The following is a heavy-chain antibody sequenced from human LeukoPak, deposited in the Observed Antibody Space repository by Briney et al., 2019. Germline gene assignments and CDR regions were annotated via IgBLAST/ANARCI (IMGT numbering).Heavy chain of an antibody. J-gene: IGHJ3*02. V-gene: IGHV4-38-2*01. Sequence: SETLSLTCAVSGYSISSGYYWGWSRQPPGRVLEWIGSIYHSGSTYYNASLKGRVTISVDTSKNHSSMKLSSVTDADTAVYYCAKSLLLWFGGPDAFDIWGQGTMVTVSS. D-gene: IGHD3-10*01. CDR3: AKSLLLWFGGPDAFDI. CDR2: IYHSGST. CDR1: GYSISSGYY.